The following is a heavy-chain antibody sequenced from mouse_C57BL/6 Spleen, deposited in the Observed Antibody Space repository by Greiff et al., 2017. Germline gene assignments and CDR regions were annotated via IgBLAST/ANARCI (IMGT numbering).Heavy chain of an antibody. CDR3: ARSGDYYGSRDFDY. J-gene: IGHJ2*01. V-gene: IGHV1-64*01. CDR1: GYTFTSYW. CDR2: IHPNSGST. D-gene: IGHD1-1*01. Sequence: QVQLQQPGAELVKPGASVKLSCKASGYTFTSYWMHWVKQRPGQGLEWIGMIHPNSGSTNYNEKFKSKATLTVDKSSSTAYMQLSSLTSEDSAVYYCARSGDYYGSRDFDYWGQGTTLTVSS.